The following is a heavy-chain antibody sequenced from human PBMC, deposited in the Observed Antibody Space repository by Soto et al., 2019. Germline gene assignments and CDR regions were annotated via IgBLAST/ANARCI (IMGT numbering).Heavy chain of an antibody. Sequence: QVQLVQSGAEVKKPGSSVKVSCKASGGTFSSYAISWVRQAPGQGLEWMGGIIPIFGTANYAQKFQGRVTITADESTSTAYMELSSLRSEDTAVYYCARIPYDSSGQGYCYYYGMDVWGQGTTVTVSS. J-gene: IGHJ6*02. D-gene: IGHD3-22*01. CDR2: IIPIFGTA. CDR3: ARIPYDSSGQGYCYYYGMDV. CDR1: GGTFSSYA. V-gene: IGHV1-69*01.